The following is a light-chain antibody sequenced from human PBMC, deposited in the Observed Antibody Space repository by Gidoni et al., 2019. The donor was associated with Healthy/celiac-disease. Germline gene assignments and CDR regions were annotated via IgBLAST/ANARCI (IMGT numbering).Light chain of an antibody. V-gene: IGKV1-39*01. Sequence: DIQMTQSPSSLSASVVDRVTITCRASQSISSYLNWYQQKPGKAAKLLIYAASSLQSGVPSRFSGSGAGTECTLTISSLQHEDFATYYCQQSYSTPRVTCGGGTKVEIK. CDR1: QSISSY. J-gene: IGKJ4*01. CDR3: QQSYSTPRVT. CDR2: AAS.